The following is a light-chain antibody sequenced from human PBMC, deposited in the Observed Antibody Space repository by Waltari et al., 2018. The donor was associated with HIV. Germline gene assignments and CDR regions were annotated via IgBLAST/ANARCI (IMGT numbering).Light chain of an antibody. CDR1: FRDVGGYNF. Sequence: QSALTQPRSVSGSPGQSVTISCSGTFRDVGGYNFVSLYQQHSGKAPKLVIFDVNKRPSGVPDRFSGSKSGNTASLTVSGLQAEDEADYFCCSYAGSFTLLFGGGTNLAVL. J-gene: IGLJ3*02. CDR2: DVN. CDR3: CSYAGSFTLL. V-gene: IGLV2-11*01.